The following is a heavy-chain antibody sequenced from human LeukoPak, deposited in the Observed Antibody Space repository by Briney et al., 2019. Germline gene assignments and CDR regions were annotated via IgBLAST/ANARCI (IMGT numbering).Heavy chain of an antibody. CDR2: ISYDGSNN. CDR1: GFTFSSYA. Sequence: GGSLRLSCAASGFTFSSYAMHWVRQAPGKGLEWVALISYDGSNNYSADSVKGRFTISRDNSKNTLYLQMNSLRAEDTAVYYCAREWGYWGQGTMVTVSS. J-gene: IGHJ4*02. D-gene: IGHD3-16*01. V-gene: IGHV3-30*04. CDR3: AREWGY.